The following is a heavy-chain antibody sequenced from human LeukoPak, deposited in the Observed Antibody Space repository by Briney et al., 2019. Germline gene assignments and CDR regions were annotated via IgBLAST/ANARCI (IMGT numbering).Heavy chain of an antibody. V-gene: IGHV3-23*01. J-gene: IGHJ4*02. CDR1: GFTFDDYG. CDR2: ISGNGGST. CDR3: ARDRSPGNFDY. D-gene: IGHD3-10*01. Sequence: GGSLRLSCAASGFTFDDYGMSWVRQAPGKGLEWVSAISGNGGSTYYADSVKGRFTISRDNAKNSLYLQMNSLRAEDTAVYYCARDRSPGNFDYWGQGTLVTVSS.